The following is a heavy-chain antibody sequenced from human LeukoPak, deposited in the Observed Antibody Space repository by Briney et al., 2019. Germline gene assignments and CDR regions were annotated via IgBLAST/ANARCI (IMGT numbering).Heavy chain of an antibody. CDR2: INHSGST. V-gene: IGHV4-34*01. D-gene: IGHD2-8*01. CDR1: GGSFSGYY. Sequence: PSETLSLTCAVYGGSFSGYYWSWIRQPPGKGLEWIGEINHSGSTNYNPSLKSRVTISVDTSKNQFSLKLSSVTAADTAVYYCARDHGHFDYWGQGTLVTVSS. J-gene: IGHJ4*02. CDR3: ARDHGHFDY.